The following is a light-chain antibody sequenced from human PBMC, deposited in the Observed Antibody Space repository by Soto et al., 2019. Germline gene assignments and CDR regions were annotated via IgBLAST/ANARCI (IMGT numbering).Light chain of an antibody. CDR2: EVS. CDR3: SSYTSSRAYV. V-gene: IGLV2-14*01. CDR1: SGDVGAYDY. Sequence: QSALTQPASVSGSPGQSITISCTGTSGDVGAYDYVSWYQQHPGKAPQLMIHEVSNRPSGVSSRFSGSKSGNTASLTISGLQAEDEADYYCSSYTSSRAYVFGIGTKLTVL. J-gene: IGLJ1*01.